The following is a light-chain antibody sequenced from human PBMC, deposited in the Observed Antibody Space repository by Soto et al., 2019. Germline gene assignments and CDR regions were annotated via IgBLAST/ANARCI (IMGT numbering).Light chain of an antibody. CDR1: ESISRN. CDR3: KQYYHWPRP. CDR2: GAS. J-gene: IGKJ1*01. V-gene: IGKV3-15*01. Sequence: EMVVTQSPATLSMSPGGRATLSCRTSESISRNLAWYQQKLGQAPRLLIYGASTRATGVPDRFTGSGSGTDFILTINSLQSEDFGIYYCKQYYHWPRPFGHGTKVDIK.